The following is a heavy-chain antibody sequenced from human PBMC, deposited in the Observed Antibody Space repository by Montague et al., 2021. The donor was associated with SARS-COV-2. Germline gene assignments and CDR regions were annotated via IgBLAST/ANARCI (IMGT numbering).Heavy chain of an antibody. CDR2: MHFTGKT. J-gene: IGHJ4*02. D-gene: IGHD3-10*01. Sequence: SETLSLTCSVSGDSITNHYWSWIRQPAGKGLEWIGRMHFTGKTNFSPFFSSRLTMSAGTSKNQLSLKLTSVTAADTAIYFWARDRFDFGAGRQGTIDFWGQGTLVTVSS. V-gene: IGHV4-4*07. CDR1: GDSITNHY. CDR3: ARDRFDFGAGRQGTIDF.